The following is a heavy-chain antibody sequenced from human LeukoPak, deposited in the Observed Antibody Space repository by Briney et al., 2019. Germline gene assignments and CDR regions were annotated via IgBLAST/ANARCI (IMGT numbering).Heavy chain of an antibody. J-gene: IGHJ4*02. Sequence: GRSLRLSCAASGFTFSSYWMHWVRQAPGKGLVWVSCINSDGSSTSYADSVKGRFTISRDNAKNTLYLQMNSLRAEDTAVYYCARGYCSSTSCHLSSWGQGTLVTVSS. V-gene: IGHV3-74*01. D-gene: IGHD2-2*01. CDR2: INSDGSST. CDR1: GFTFSSYW. CDR3: ARGYCSSTSCHLSS.